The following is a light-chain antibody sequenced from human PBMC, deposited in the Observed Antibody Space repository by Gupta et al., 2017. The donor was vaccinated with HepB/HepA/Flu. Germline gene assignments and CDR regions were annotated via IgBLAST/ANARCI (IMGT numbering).Light chain of an antibody. V-gene: IGLV1-47*01. J-gene: IGLJ1*01. CDR1: SSNIGSNY. Sequence: QSVLTQPPSASGTPGQRVTISCSGSSSNIGSNYVYWYQQFPGTAPKLLIYRNNQRPSGVPDRFSGSKSGTSASLAISGLRSDDEADYCCATWDDSLSGYVFGNGTNVTVL. CDR3: ATWDDSLSGYV. CDR2: RNN.